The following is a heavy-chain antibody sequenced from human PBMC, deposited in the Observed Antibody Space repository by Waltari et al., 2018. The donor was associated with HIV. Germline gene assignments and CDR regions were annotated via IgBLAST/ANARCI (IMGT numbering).Heavy chain of an antibody. Sequence: QVQVVQSGAEVKKPGASVKVSCKASGYTFSSHYMHWVRQAPGQGLEWMGIINPSGGSTSYAQKFRGRVTMTRDTSTSTVYMELSSLRSEDTAVYYCARASISPRWFGSPGDYWGQGTLVTVSS. J-gene: IGHJ4*02. CDR3: ARASISPRWFGSPGDY. D-gene: IGHD3-10*01. CDR2: INPSGGST. CDR1: GYTFSSHY. V-gene: IGHV1-46*01.